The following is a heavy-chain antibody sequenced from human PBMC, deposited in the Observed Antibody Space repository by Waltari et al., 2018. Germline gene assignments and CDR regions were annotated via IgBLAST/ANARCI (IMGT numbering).Heavy chain of an antibody. Sequence: QVQLVQSGAEVKKPGASVKVSCKASGYTFTNSPLHWVRQAPGQRLDWMVWINPATGDTKYSQDFQDRVTIVRDTSASTGYMELSSLRSEDMAIYYCARGRVPDISSGWGNPFDIWGQGTMVTVSS. CDR2: INPATGDT. J-gene: IGHJ3*02. CDR3: ARGRVPDISSGWGNPFDI. V-gene: IGHV1-3*03. CDR1: GYTFTNSP. D-gene: IGHD6-19*01.